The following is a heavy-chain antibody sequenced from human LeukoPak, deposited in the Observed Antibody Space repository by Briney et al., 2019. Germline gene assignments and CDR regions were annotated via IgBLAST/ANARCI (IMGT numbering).Heavy chain of an antibody. CDR3: SAYGRNSEYFVY. Sequence: PSETLSLACTVSGGSITSTYWSWIRQPPGGGLEWIGYVYYSGSTSYNPSLQSRLTMSADASRNRLSLKLASVTAADTAVYYCSAYGRNSEYFVYLGQGTRVTVSS. D-gene: IGHD4-23*01. CDR2: VYYSGST. J-gene: IGHJ4*02. CDR1: GGSITSTY. V-gene: IGHV4-59*01.